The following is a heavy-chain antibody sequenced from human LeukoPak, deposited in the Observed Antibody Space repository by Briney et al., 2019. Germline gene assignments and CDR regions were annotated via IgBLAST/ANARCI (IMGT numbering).Heavy chain of an antibody. J-gene: IGHJ4*02. V-gene: IGHV4-34*01. CDR1: GGSFTGYF. D-gene: IGHD3-16*01. CDR3: ARARRRSNFGPMFGY. CDR2: IGHNGST. Sequence: KTSETLSLTCAMSGGSFTGYFWSWIRQSPGKGLEWIGEIGHNGSTNYNPSLKNRVIMSIDTSKNQFSLNLTSMTAADTAMYYCARARRRSNFGPMFGYWGQGTLVTVSS.